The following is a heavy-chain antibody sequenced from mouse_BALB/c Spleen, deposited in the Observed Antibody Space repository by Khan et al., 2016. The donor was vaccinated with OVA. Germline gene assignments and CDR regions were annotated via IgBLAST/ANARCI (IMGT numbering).Heavy chain of an antibody. CDR3: SRHERGTIDY. CDR1: GFTFSNYG. Sequence: EVELVESGGDLVKPGGSLKLSCAASGFTFSNYGMSWVRQTPDKRLDWVTTISSGGSYTYYPDSVKGRFTISRDNAKNTLYLQMSSLKSEDTAMSYCSRHERGTIDYWGQGTSVTVSS. CDR2: ISSGGSYT. V-gene: IGHV5-6*01. J-gene: IGHJ4*01.